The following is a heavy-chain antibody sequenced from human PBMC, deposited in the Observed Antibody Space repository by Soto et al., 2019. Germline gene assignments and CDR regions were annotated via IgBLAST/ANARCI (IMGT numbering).Heavy chain of an antibody. CDR2: INHSGST. V-gene: IGHV4-34*01. CDR1: GGSFSGYY. D-gene: IGHD3-16*02. CDR3: ARDEYYDYVWGSYRSPPTY. Sequence: SETLSLTCAVYGGSFSGYYWSWIRQPPGKGLEWIGEINHSGSTNYNPSLKSRVTISVDTSKNQFSLKLSSVTAADTAVYYCARDEYYDYVWGSYRSPPTYWGQGTLVTVS. J-gene: IGHJ4*02.